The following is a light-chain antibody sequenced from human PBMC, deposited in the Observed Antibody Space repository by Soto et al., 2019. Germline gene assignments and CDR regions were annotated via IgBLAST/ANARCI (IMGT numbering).Light chain of an antibody. J-gene: IGLJ1*01. CDR2: DVS. CDR3: SSYTSSRTYV. V-gene: IGLV2-14*03. Sequence: QSALTQPASVSGSPVQSITISCTGTSSDVGGYDFVCWYQHHPGKAPKLMIYDVSNRPSGVSNRFSGSKSGNTASLTISGLRPEDEADYYCSSYTSSRTYVFGTGTKVTVL. CDR1: SSDVGGYDF.